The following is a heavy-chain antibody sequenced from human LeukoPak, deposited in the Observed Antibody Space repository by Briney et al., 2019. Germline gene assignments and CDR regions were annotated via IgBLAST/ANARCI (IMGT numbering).Heavy chain of an antibody. J-gene: IGHJ6*03. Sequence: SVTVSCKASGGTFSSYAISWVRQAPGQGLEWMGGIIPIFGTANYAQKFQGRVTITADKSTSTAYMELSSLRSEDTAVYYCASDTSSGWYWGAYYYYMDVWGKGTTVTVSS. CDR2: IIPIFGTA. CDR1: GGTFSSYA. V-gene: IGHV1-69*06. CDR3: ASDTSSGWYWGAYYYYMDV. D-gene: IGHD6-19*01.